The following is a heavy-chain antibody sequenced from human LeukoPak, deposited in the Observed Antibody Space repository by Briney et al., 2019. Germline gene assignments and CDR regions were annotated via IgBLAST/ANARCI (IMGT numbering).Heavy chain of an antibody. J-gene: IGHJ4*02. D-gene: IGHD2-15*01. V-gene: IGHV7-4-1*02. CDR1: GYTFTSYA. Sequence: GASVKVSCKASGYTFTSYAMNWVRQAPGQGLEWMGWINTDTGNPTYAQGFTGRFVFSLDTSLSTAYLQISSLKAEDTAVYYCARVGGGGYCSAGTCYPNYWGQGTLVTVSP. CDR2: INTDTGNP. CDR3: ARVGGGGYCSAGTCYPNY.